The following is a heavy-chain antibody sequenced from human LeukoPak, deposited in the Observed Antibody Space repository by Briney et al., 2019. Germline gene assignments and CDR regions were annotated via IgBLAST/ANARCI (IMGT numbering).Heavy chain of an antibody. Sequence: PSETLSLTCTVSGGSISSYYWSWIRQPPGKGLEWIGYIYYSGSTNYNPSLKSRVTMSVDTSKNQFSLKLSSVTAADTAVYYCARARADSAAGAPHFDYWGQGTLVTVSS. CDR1: GGSISSYY. D-gene: IGHD6-13*01. J-gene: IGHJ4*02. V-gene: IGHV4-59*01. CDR3: ARARADSAAGAPHFDY. CDR2: IYYSGST.